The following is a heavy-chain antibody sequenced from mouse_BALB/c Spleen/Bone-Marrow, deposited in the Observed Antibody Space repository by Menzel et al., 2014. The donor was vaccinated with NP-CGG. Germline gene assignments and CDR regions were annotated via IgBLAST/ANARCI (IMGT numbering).Heavy chain of an antibody. V-gene: IGHV1-12*01. CDR3: ARNYYGYYYALDY. J-gene: IGHJ4*01. CDR2: IYPGNGDT. D-gene: IGHD1-1*01. CDR1: GYTFTSYN. Sequence: QVQLKESGAELVKPGASVKMSCEASGYTFTSYNMHWVKQTPGQGLEWIGAIYPGNGDTSYNQKFKGKATLTADKSSSTAYMLLSSLTSEDSAVYYCARNYYGYYYALDYWGQGTSVTVSS.